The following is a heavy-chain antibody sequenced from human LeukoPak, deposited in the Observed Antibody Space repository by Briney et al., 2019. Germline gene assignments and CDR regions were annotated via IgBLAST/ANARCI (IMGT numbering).Heavy chain of an antibody. J-gene: IGHJ4*02. Sequence: ASVKVSCKASGYTFTGYYMHWLRQAPGQGLEWMGWINPNSGGTNYAQKFQGRVTMTRDTSISTAYMELSRLRSDDTAVYYCARDLGIAVAGTVVVYLRYNFDYWGQGTLVTVSS. V-gene: IGHV1-2*02. CDR3: ARDLGIAVAGTVVVYLRYNFDY. D-gene: IGHD6-19*01. CDR2: INPNSGGT. CDR1: GYTFTGYY.